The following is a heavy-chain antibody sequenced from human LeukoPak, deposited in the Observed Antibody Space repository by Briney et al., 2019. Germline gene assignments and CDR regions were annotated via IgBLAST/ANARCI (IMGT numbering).Heavy chain of an antibody. CDR3: ARQTGSYLGVPLDY. CDR2: IYYSGST. D-gene: IGHD1-26*01. V-gene: IGHV4-61*01. Sequence: NPSETLSLTCTVSGGSISSSSYYWSWIRQPPGKGLEWIGYIYYSGSTNYNPSLKSRVTISVDTSKNQFSLKLSSVTAADTAVYYCARQTGSYLGVPLDYWGQGTLVTVSS. J-gene: IGHJ4*02. CDR1: GGSISSSSYY.